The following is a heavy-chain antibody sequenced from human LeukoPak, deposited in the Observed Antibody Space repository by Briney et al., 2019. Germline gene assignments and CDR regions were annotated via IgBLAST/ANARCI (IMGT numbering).Heavy chain of an antibody. CDR3: ARDWRALTYYDFWSGHSDYYYYMDV. CDR2: ISYDGSNK. V-gene: IGHV3-30*01. CDR1: GFTFSSYA. J-gene: IGHJ6*03. D-gene: IGHD3-3*01. Sequence: PGGSLRLSCAASGFTFSSYAMHWVRQAPGKGLEWVAVISYDGSNKYYADSVKGRFTISSDNSKNTLYLQMNSLRAEDTAVYYCARDWRALTYYDFWSGHSDYYYYMDVWGKGTTVTVSS.